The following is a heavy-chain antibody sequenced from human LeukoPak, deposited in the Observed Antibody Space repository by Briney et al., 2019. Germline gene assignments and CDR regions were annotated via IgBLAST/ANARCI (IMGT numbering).Heavy chain of an antibody. J-gene: IGHJ4*02. D-gene: IGHD2-15*01. CDR3: ARVPYCSGGSRYSSIDY. CDR1: GYTFTSYG. CDR2: ISAYNGNT. V-gene: IGHV1-18*01. Sequence: ASVKVSCKASGYTFTSYGISWVRQAPGQGLAWMGWISAYNGNTNYAQKLQGRVTMTTDTSTSTAYMELRSLRSDDTAVYYCARVPYCSGGSRYSSIDYWGQGTLVTVSS.